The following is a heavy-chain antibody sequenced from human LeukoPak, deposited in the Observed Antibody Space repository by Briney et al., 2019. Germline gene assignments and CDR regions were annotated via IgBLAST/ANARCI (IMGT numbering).Heavy chain of an antibody. V-gene: IGHV4-59*01. CDR2: IYYSGST. Sequence: SETLSLTCTVSGGSISSYYWSWIRQPPGEGRAWMGYIYYSGSTNYNPSLKSRVTISVDTSKNQFSLKPSSVTAADTAVYYCARSKELLWFGEFDPWGQGTLVTVSS. CDR3: ARSKELLWFGEFDP. J-gene: IGHJ5*02. D-gene: IGHD3-10*01. CDR1: GGSISSYY.